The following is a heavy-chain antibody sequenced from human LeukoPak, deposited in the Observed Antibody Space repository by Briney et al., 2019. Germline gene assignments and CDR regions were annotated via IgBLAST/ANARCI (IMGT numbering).Heavy chain of an antibody. J-gene: IGHJ3*02. V-gene: IGHV3-48*03. CDR3: AREGNMVRGVMYAFDI. CDR2: ISSSGSTI. Sequence: GGSLRHSCAASGFTFSSYEMNWVRQAPGKGLEWVSYISSSGSTIYYADSVKGRFTISRDNAKNSLYLQMNSLRAEDTAVYYCAREGNMVRGVMYAFDIWGQGTMVTVSS. D-gene: IGHD3-10*01. CDR1: GFTFSSYE.